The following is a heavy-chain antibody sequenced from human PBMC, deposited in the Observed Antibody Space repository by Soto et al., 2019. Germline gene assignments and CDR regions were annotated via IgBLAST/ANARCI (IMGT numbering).Heavy chain of an antibody. CDR2: ISGSGGST. V-gene: IGHV3-23*01. CDR3: AKDRYGSGSYYFKPCDY. D-gene: IGHD3-10*01. CDR1: GFTFSSYA. J-gene: IGHJ4*02. Sequence: GGSLRLSCAASGFTFSSYAMSWVRQAPGKGLEWVSAISGSGGSTYYADSVKGRFTISRDNSKNTLYLQMNSLRAEDTAVYYCAKDRYGSGSYYFKPCDYWGQGTLVTVSS.